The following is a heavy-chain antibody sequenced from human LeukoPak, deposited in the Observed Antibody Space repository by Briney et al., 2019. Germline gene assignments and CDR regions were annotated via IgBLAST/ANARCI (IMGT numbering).Heavy chain of an antibody. Sequence: SETLSLTCTVSGGSISSYYWSWIRQPPGKGLEWIGYIYYSGSTNYNPSLKSRVTISVDTSKNQFSLKLSSVTAADTAVYYCARGPVTYYYDSSGPSPFDYWGQGTLVTVSS. CDR1: GGSISSYY. V-gene: IGHV4-59*01. CDR2: IYYSGST. CDR3: ARGPVTYYYDSSGPSPFDY. J-gene: IGHJ4*02. D-gene: IGHD3-22*01.